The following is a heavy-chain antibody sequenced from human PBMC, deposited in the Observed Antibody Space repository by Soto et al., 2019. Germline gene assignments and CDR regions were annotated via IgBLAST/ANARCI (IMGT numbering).Heavy chain of an antibody. CDR2: ISSSGSTI. J-gene: IGHJ6*03. D-gene: IGHD3-3*01. CDR1: GFTFSDYY. Sequence: QVQLVESGGGLVKPGGSLRLSCAASGFTFSDYYMSWIRQAPGKGLEWVSYISSSGSTIYYADSVKGRFIISRDNAKNSLYLQMNSLRAEDTAMYYCASPGIFGALYYMDVWGKGTKVTVSS. V-gene: IGHV3-11*01. CDR3: ASPGIFGALYYMDV.